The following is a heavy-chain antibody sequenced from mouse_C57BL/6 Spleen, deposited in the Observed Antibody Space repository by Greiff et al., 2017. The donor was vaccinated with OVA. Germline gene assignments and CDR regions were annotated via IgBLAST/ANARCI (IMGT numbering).Heavy chain of an antibody. CDR2: ILPGRGST. V-gene: IGHV1-9*01. Sequence: QVQLQESGAELMKPGASVKLSCKATGYTFTGSWIEWVKQRPGHGLEWIGEILPGRGSTNYNEKFKGKATFTAATSSNTAHMQLSSLTTEDSAIYYCASNRAMDYWGQGTSVTVSS. CDR1: GYTFTGSW. CDR3: ASNRAMDY. J-gene: IGHJ4*01.